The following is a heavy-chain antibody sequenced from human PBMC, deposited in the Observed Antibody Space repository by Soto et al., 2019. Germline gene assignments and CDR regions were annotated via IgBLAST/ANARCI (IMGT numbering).Heavy chain of an antibody. CDR1: GFTVSDNY. Sequence: QTGGSLRLSCAAAGFTVSDNYVTWVRQAPGKGLDWVSVIYADGRTYYADSVRGRFTISRDTSKNTLYLQVNSLTADDTAVYYCARMGSGRYFDWFRYGLDVWGQGTTVTVSS. CDR2: IYADGRT. J-gene: IGHJ6*02. CDR3: ARMGSGRYFDWFRYGLDV. D-gene: IGHD3-9*01. V-gene: IGHV3-53*01.